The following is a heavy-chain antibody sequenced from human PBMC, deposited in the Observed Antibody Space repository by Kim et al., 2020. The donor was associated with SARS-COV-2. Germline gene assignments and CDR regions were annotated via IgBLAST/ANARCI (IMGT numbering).Heavy chain of an antibody. V-gene: IGHV3-21*06. Sequence: SVRGRFTISRDNAKNSLYLQMKSLRAEDTAVYYWARALKGGYYVSSGYESWGQGTLVTVSS. CDR3: ARALKGGYYVSSGYES. D-gene: IGHD3-22*01. J-gene: IGHJ5*02.